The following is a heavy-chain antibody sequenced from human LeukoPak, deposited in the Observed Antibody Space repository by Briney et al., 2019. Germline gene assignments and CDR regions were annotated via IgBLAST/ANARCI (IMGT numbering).Heavy chain of an antibody. D-gene: IGHD2/OR15-2a*01. CDR1: GFTFSSYW. Sequence: PGGSLRLSCVASGFTFSSYWMSWVRQAPGKGLEWVANIKQDGSEKYYVDSVKGRFIISRDNAKNSLYLQMNSLRAEDTAVYYCARAPITPRTIVIRRSPGFDYWGQGTLVTVSS. CDR2: IKQDGSEK. CDR3: ARAPITPRTIVIRRSPGFDY. J-gene: IGHJ4*02. V-gene: IGHV3-7*05.